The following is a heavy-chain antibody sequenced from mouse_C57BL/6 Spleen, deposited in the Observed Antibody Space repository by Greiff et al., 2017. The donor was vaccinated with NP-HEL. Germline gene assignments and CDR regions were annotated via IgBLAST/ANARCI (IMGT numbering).Heavy chain of an antibody. V-gene: IGHV5-9-1*02. CDR3: TRNYYDYDLYAMDY. CDR2: ISSGGDYI. CDR1: GFTFSSYA. J-gene: IGHJ4*01. Sequence: EVMLVESGEGLVKPGGSLKLSCAASGFTFSSYAMSWVRQTPEKRLEWVAYISSGGDYIYYADTVTGRFTISRDNARNTLYLQMSSLKSEDTAMYYCTRNYYDYDLYAMDYWGQGTSVTVSS. D-gene: IGHD2-4*01.